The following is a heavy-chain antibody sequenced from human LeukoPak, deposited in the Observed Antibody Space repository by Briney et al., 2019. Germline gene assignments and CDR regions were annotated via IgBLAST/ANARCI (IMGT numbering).Heavy chain of an antibody. CDR3: AGMVYGSGSYWVYFDY. Sequence: SETLSLTCAVYGGSFSGYYWSWIRQPPGKGLEWIGEINHSGSTNYNPSLKSRVTISVDTSKNLFSLKLSSVTAADTAVYYCAGMVYGSGSYWVYFDYWGQGTLVTVSS. D-gene: IGHD3-10*01. J-gene: IGHJ4*02. CDR1: GGSFSGYY. CDR2: INHSGST. V-gene: IGHV4-34*01.